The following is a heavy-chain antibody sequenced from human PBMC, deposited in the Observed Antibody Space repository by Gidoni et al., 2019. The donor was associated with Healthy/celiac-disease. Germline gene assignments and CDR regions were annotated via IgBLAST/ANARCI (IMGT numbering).Heavy chain of an antibody. CDR2: IYHSGST. V-gene: IGHV4-4*02. Sequence: QVQLQESGPGLVKPSGTLSLSCAVSGGSIRRSNWWSWVRQPPGKGLVWIGEIYHSGSTNYNPSLKSRVTISVDKSKNQFSLKLSSVTAADTAVYYCASRRGFSGVEEDGLNYWGQGTLVTVSS. D-gene: IGHD3-10*01. CDR3: ASRRGFSGVEEDGLNY. J-gene: IGHJ4*02. CDR1: GGSIRRSNW.